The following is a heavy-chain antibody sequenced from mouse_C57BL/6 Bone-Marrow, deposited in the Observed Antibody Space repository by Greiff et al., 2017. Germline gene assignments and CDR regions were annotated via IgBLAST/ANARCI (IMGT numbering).Heavy chain of an antibody. CDR2: IYPSDSET. CDR3: ARDYCGSRGFAY. CDR1: GYTFTSYW. D-gene: IGHD1-1*01. J-gene: IGHJ3*01. V-gene: IGHV1-61*01. Sequence: VQLQQPGAELVRPGSSVKLSCKASGYTFTSYWMDWVKQRPGQGLEWIGNIYPSDSETHYNQKFKDKATLTVDKSASTAYMQLSSLTSEDSAVYYCARDYCGSRGFAYGGQGTLVTVSA.